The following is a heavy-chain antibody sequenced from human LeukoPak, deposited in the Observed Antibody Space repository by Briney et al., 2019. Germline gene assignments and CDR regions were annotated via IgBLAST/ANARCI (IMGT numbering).Heavy chain of an antibody. CDR2: IYPGDSYT. CDR3: ARRGEAMDPFDY. CDR1: GSSFTSYW. D-gene: IGHD5-18*01. Sequence: GESLKISCKGSGSSFTSYWIGWVRQMPGKGLEWMGIIYPGDSYTIYNPSFQGQVTISADKSINTAYLQWSSLKASDTAIYYCARRGEAMDPFDYWGQGTLVTVSS. J-gene: IGHJ4*02. V-gene: IGHV5-51*01.